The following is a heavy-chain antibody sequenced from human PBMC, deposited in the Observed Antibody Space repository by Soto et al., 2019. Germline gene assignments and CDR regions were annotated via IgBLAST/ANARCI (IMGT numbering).Heavy chain of an antibody. V-gene: IGHV1-69*13. D-gene: IGHD5-12*01. J-gene: IGHJ4*02. CDR2: IIPIFGTA. CDR1: GGTFSSYA. CDR3: ARGGLEMATITKFDY. Sequence: GASVKVSCKASGGTFSSYAISWVRQAPGQGLEWMGGIIPIFGTANYAQKFQGRVTITADESTSTAYMELSSLRSEDTAVYYCARGGLEMATITKFDYWGQGTLVTVSS.